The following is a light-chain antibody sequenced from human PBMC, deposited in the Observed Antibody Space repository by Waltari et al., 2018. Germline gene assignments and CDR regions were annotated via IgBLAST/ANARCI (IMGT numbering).Light chain of an antibody. CDR1: SSDVGGYNY. V-gene: IGLV2-14*03. CDR2: DVS. J-gene: IGLJ2*01. CDR3: SSYISSDTLEL. Sequence: HSALTQPASVSGSPGQSITISCPGTSSDVGGYNYVSWYQQHPGKAPKLMIFDVSNRPSGVSNRFSGSKSGNTASLTVSGLQAEDEADYYCSSYISSDTLELFGGGTSLTVL.